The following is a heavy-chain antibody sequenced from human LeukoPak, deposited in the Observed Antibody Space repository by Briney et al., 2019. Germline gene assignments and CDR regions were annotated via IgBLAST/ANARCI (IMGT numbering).Heavy chain of an antibody. V-gene: IGHV4-34*01. CDR1: GGSFSGYY. D-gene: IGHD3-9*01. CDR3: ARSIRGRYYDILTAYANRGYRPACGFDP. J-gene: IGHJ5*02. Sequence: PSETLSLTCAVYGGSFSGYYWSWIRQPPGKGLEWIGEINHSGSTNYNPSLKSRVTISVDTSKNQFSLKLSSVTAADTAVYYCARSIRGRYYDILTAYANRGYRPACGFDPWGQGTLVTVSS. CDR2: INHSGST.